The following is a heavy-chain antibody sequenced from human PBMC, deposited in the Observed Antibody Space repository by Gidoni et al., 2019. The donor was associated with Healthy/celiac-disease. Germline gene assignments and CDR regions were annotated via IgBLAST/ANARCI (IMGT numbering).Heavy chain of an antibody. D-gene: IGHD2-8*02. CDR2: IIPSVGTA. V-gene: IGHV1-69*01. CDR3: ASRLRDIVLVVYDDSWYYGMDV. J-gene: IGHJ6*02. Sequence: QVQLVQSGAEVQKPGSSVKVSCKASGGSYSSYAISWVRQAPGQGLEGMGGIIPSVGTANYAQKFQGRVTITADESTSTAYMELSSLRSEDTAVYYCASRLRDIVLVVYDDSWYYGMDVWGQGTTVTVSS. CDR1: GGSYSSYA.